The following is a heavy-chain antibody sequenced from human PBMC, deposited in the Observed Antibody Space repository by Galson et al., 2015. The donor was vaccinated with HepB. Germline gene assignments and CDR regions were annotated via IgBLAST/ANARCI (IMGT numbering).Heavy chain of an antibody. CDR1: GFTFGDYA. J-gene: IGHJ4*02. CDR2: ITTSGDST. D-gene: IGHD1-14*01. V-gene: IGHV3-23*01. CDR3: AKRPKLLVTGPEDS. Sequence: SLRLSCAASGFTFGDYAMSWVRQAPGKGLEWVSTITTSGDSTFYADSVQGRFTISRDNFKNTLYLQMNNLRGEDTATYFCAKRPKLLVTGPEDSWGQGTLVTVSS.